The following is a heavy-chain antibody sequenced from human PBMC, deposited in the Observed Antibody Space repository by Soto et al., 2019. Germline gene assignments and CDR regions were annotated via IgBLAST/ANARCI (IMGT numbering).Heavy chain of an antibody. J-gene: IGHJ4*02. D-gene: IGHD2-21*02. CDR2: IIPIFGTA. Sequence: GASVKVSCKASGGTFSGYAISWVRQAPGQGLEWMGGIIPIFGTANYAQKFQGRVTITRDMSTSTAYMELSSLRSEDTAVYYCAADRTYCGGDCYVDWGQGTQVTVSS. CDR1: GGTFSGYA. CDR3: AADRTYCGGDCYVD. V-gene: IGHV1-69*05.